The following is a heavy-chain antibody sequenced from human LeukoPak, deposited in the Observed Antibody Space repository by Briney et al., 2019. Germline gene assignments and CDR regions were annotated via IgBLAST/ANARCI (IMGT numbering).Heavy chain of an antibody. CDR2: IHYSGRT. CDR3: ARAGGHSRFDGYYFDY. CDR1: GGSISPYY. V-gene: IGHV4-59*01. D-gene: IGHD5-12*01. J-gene: IGHJ4*02. Sequence: SETLSLTCTVSGGSISPYYWSWIRQSPGKGLEWIGYIHYSGRTNYNPSLKSRVTTSVDTSKNQFSLRVTTVTAADTAVYYCARAGGHSRFDGYYFDYWGQGTLVTVSS.